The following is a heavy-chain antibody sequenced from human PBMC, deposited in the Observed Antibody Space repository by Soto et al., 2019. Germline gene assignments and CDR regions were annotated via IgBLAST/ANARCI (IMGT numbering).Heavy chain of an antibody. CDR3: ARNPERFFNYGMDV. J-gene: IGHJ6*02. CDR1: AYTFTSYA. Sequence: QIQLVQSGAEVKKPGASVKVSCKSSAYTFTSYAISWVRQAPGQGLEWMRWFSAYNGNTNYAQKLQGRVTMTTDTSASTAYVELRSVSCDDTAVYYCARNPERFFNYGMDVWGQGTTVTVSS. D-gene: IGHD3-3*01. CDR2: FSAYNGNT. V-gene: IGHV1-18*01.